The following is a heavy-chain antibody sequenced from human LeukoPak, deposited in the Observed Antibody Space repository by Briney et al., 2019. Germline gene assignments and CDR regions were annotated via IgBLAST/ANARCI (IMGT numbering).Heavy chain of an antibody. V-gene: IGHV4-31*03. CDR2: IYYSGST. J-gene: IGHJ4*02. CDR3: ARVRGSGSYYGGFIDY. Sequence: SETLSPTCTVSGGSISSGGYYWSWIRQHPGKGLEWIGYIYYSGSTYYNPSLKSRVTISVDTSKNQFSLKLSSVTAADTAVYYCARVRGSGSYYGGFIDYWGQGTLVTVSS. CDR1: GGSISSGGYY. D-gene: IGHD3-10*01.